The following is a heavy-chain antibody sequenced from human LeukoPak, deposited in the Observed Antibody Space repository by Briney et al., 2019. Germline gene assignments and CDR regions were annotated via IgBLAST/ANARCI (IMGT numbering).Heavy chain of an antibody. CDR2: INPNSGGT. CDR1: GYTFTGYY. D-gene: IGHD3-3*01. Sequence: ASVKVSCKASGYTFTGYYMHWVRQAPGQGLEWMGWINPNSGGTNYAQKFQGRVTMTRDTSTSTVYMELSSVRSEDTAVYYCARDFPYYDFWSGPMGGAFDIWGQGTMVTVSS. V-gene: IGHV1-2*02. CDR3: ARDFPYYDFWSGPMGGAFDI. J-gene: IGHJ3*02.